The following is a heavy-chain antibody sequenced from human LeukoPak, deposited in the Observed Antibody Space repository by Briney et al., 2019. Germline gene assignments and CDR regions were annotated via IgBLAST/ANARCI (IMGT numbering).Heavy chain of an antibody. CDR2: ISYDGSNK. CDR3: ARGGMAAAGAYYYYGMDV. Sequence: GRSLRLSCAASGFTFSSYAMHWVRQAPGKGLEWVAVISYDGSNKYYADSVKGRFTTSRDNSKNTLYLQMNSLRAEDTAVYYCARGGMAAAGAYYYYGMDVWGQGTTVTVSS. V-gene: IGHV3-30*04. CDR1: GFTFSSYA. J-gene: IGHJ6*02. D-gene: IGHD6-13*01.